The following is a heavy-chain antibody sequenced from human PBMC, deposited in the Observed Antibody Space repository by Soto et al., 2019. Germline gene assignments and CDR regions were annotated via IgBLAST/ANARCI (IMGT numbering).Heavy chain of an antibody. J-gene: IGHJ5*02. CDR3: ARIVDTARDDNWFDP. V-gene: IGHV4-59*01. CDR1: GGSISSYY. D-gene: IGHD5-18*01. CDR2: IYYSGST. Sequence: QVQLQESGPGLVKPSETLSLTCTVSGGSISSYYWSWFRQPPGKGLEWIGYIYYSGSTNYNPSLKSRVTRPVDTSKNQFSMKLSSVTAADTAVYYCARIVDTARDDNWFDPWGQGTLVTVSS.